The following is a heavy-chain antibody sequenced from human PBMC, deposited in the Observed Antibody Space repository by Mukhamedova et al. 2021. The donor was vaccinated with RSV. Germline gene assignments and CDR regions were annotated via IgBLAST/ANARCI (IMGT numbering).Heavy chain of an antibody. CDR2: IYYSGST. V-gene: IGHV4-59*08. J-gene: IGHJ4*02. CDR3: ASSNYDFWSGYSETTFDY. Sequence: GKGLEWIGYIYYSGSTNYNPSLKSRVTISVDTSKYQFSLKLSSVTAADTAVYYCASSNYDFWSGYSETTFDYWGQGTLVTVSS. D-gene: IGHD3-3*01.